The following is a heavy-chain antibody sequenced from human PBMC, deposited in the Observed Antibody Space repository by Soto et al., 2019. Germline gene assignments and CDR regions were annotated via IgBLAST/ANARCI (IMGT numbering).Heavy chain of an antibody. CDR1: GFTFSSYS. J-gene: IGHJ4*02. Sequence: GGSLRLSCAASGFTFSSYSMNWVRQAPGKGLEWVSYISSSSSTIYYADSVKGRFTISRDNSKNSLYLQMNSLRTEDTALYYCAKDRTSVITTTGPSYYFDYWGQGTLVT. CDR3: AKDRTSVITTTGPSYYFDY. V-gene: IGHV3-48*04. CDR2: ISSSSSTI. D-gene: IGHD4-4*01.